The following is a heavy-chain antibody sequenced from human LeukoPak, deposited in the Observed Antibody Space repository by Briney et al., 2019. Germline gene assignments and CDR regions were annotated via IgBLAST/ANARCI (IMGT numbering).Heavy chain of an antibody. D-gene: IGHD6-13*01. CDR2: ISWNSGGI. J-gene: IGHJ4*02. CDR3: VKDTSASYSNSWSDS. CDR1: GFSFDGYA. V-gene: IGHV3-9*01. Sequence: GGSLRLSCAASGFSFDGYAMHWVRQAPGKGLEWVSGISWNSGGIGYGDSVRGRFTISGDNAKNSLYLQMNSLRAEDTALYYCVKDTSASYSNSWSDSWGQGTLVTVSS.